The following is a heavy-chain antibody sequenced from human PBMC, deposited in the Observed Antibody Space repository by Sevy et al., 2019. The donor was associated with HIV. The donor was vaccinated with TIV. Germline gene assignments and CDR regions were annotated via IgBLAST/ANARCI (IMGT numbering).Heavy chain of an antibody. CDR3: ARVSPELQLWPQGVFQH. CDR2: IIPIFGTA. Sequence: ASVKVSCKASGGTFSSYAISWVRQAPGQGLEWMGGIIPIFGTANYAQKFQGRVTITADESTSTAYMERSSLRSEDTAVYYCARVSPELQLWPQGVFQHWGQGTLVTVSS. V-gene: IGHV1-69*13. J-gene: IGHJ1*01. CDR1: GGTFSSYA. D-gene: IGHD5-18*01.